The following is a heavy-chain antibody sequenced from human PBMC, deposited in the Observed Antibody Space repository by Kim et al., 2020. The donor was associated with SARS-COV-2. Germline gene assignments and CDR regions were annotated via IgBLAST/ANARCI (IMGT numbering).Heavy chain of an antibody. J-gene: IGHJ6*02. V-gene: IGHV1-69*04. D-gene: IGHD2-15*01. CDR1: GGTFSSYA. CDR3: ARDLRLGYCSGGSCNPKFGYYYYYGMDV. CDR2: IIPILGIA. Sequence: SVKVSCKASGGTFSSYAISWVRQAPGQGLEWMGRIIPILGIANYAQKFQGRVTITADKSTSTAYMELSSLRSEDTAVYYCARDLRLGYCSGGSCNPKFGYYYYYGMDVWGQGTTVTVSS.